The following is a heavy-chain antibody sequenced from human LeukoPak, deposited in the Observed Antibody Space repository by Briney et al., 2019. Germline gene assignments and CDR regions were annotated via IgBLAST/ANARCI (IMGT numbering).Heavy chain of an antibody. CDR2: IYYSGST. Sequence: SETLSLTCTVSGGSISSYYWSWIRQPPGKGLEWIGYIYYSGSTNYNPSLKSRVTISVDTSKNQFTLKLSSVTAADTAVYYCARDPSGWYSWFDPWGQGTLVTVSS. CDR3: ARDPSGWYSWFDP. V-gene: IGHV4-59*01. CDR1: GGSISSYY. J-gene: IGHJ5*02. D-gene: IGHD6-19*01.